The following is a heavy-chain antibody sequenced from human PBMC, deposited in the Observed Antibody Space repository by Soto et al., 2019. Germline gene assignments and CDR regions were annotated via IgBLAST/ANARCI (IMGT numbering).Heavy chain of an antibody. V-gene: IGHV1-2*02. CDR2: INPNSGGT. Sequence: ASVKVSCKASGYTFTSYGISWVRQAPGQGLEWMGWINPNSGGTNYAQKFQGRVTMTRDTSISTAYMELSRLRSDDTAVYYCARGDRRGTGFVDYWGQGTLVTVSS. CDR3: ARGDRRGTGFVDY. J-gene: IGHJ4*02. D-gene: IGHD2-2*01. CDR1: GYTFTSYG.